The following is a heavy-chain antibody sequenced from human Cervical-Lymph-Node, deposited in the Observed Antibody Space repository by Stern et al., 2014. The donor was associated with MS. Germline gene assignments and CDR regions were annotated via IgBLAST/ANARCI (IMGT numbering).Heavy chain of an antibody. V-gene: IGHV3-30*18. Sequence: VQLVQSGGGVVQPGRSLRLSCAASGFTFSSYGMHWVRQAPGKGLEWGAVLSYDGSNKYYADSVKGRVTISRDNSKNTLYLQMNSLRAEDTAVYYCAKERHGDYVFYYGMDVWGQGTTVTVSS. CDR2: LSYDGSNK. CDR1: GFTFSSYG. J-gene: IGHJ6*02. D-gene: IGHD4-17*01. CDR3: AKERHGDYVFYYGMDV.